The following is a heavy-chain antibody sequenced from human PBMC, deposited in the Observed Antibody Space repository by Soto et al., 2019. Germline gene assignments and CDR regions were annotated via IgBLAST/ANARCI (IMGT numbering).Heavy chain of an antibody. J-gene: IGHJ5*02. D-gene: IGHD6-13*01. CDR1: GADINTYS. V-gene: IGHV4-59*01. Sequence: ETLSLTCSVSGADINTYSWTWIRQPPGKGLEWIGYVYYSGSTNYNPSLKSRVTISVDTSKNQFSLKLSSVTAADTAVYYCARSHASSSNGWFDPWGQGTLVTVSS. CDR2: VYYSGST. CDR3: ARSHASSSNGWFDP.